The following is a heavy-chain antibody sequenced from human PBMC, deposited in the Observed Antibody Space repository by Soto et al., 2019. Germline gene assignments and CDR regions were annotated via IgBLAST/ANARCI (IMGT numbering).Heavy chain of an antibody. Sequence: GGSLRLSCSASGFTFSSYAMHWVRQAPGKGLEYVSAISSNGGSTYYAASVKGRFTISRDDSKSIAYLQMNSLKTEDTAVYYCTRDPLYYYGSGSYLEPEYYFDYWGQGTLVTVSS. CDR2: ISSNGGST. D-gene: IGHD3-10*01. J-gene: IGHJ4*02. V-gene: IGHV3-64*04. CDR3: TRDPLYYYGSGSYLEPEYYFDY. CDR1: GFTFSSYA.